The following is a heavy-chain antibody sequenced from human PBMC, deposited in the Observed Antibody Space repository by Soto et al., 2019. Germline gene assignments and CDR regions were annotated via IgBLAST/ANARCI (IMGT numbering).Heavy chain of an antibody. CDR2: IYHSGST. CDR1: GGSIRSCGYA. V-gene: IGHV4-30-2*01. J-gene: IGHJ4*02. Sequence: QLQLQESGSVLVKPSQTLSLNCAVSGGSIRSCGYAWRWIRQPPGNGLEWIGYIYHSGSTYYNPSLTSRVTISVDRYKNQFSLKLSSVTAEDRAVYYCARVVTITPIEYYFDYWGQGTLVTVSS. D-gene: IGHD3-10*01. CDR3: ARVVTITPIEYYFDY.